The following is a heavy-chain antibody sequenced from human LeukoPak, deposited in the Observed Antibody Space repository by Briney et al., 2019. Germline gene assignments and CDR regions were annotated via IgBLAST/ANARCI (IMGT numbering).Heavy chain of an antibody. CDR3: AREPPGNYDSSGDYYAYFDW. D-gene: IGHD3-22*01. V-gene: IGHV3-48*02. CDR1: GFIFSDYN. Sequence: GGSLRLSCAASGFIFSDYNMNWVRQAPGKGREWVSYISSGSSTIYYSDSVRGRFTISRDNVKDSLHLQMHSLTDEDSAVYYCAREPPGNYDSSGDYYAYFDWWGQGTLVTVSS. J-gene: IGHJ4*02. CDR2: ISSGSSTI.